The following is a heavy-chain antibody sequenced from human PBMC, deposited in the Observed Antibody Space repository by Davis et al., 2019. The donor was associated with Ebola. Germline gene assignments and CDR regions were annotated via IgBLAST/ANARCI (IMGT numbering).Heavy chain of an antibody. CDR1: GFIFSGYA. CDR2: ISSDGRNE. CDR3: AKGLYNGSYYFDY. D-gene: IGHD1-26*01. J-gene: IGHJ4*02. Sequence: GESLKISCAVSGFIFSGYAMHWVRQAPGKGLEWVAVISSDGRNEYYADSVEGRFTVSKDISENTLYLQMNSLRAEDTAVYYCAKGLYNGSYYFDYWGQGTQVTVSS. V-gene: IGHV3-30*18.